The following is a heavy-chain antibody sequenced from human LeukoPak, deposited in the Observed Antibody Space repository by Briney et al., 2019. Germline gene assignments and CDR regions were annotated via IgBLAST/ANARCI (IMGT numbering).Heavy chain of an antibody. Sequence: ASMKVSCKAFGYTFGAYFMHWVRQAPGQGLEWMGWINPDNGGTRYAQRFQDGVTMTRDTSITTAYMELSSLKSDDTAVYYCARAGAMIASDYYYYMDVWGNGTTVTVSS. CDR3: ARAGAMIASDYYYYMDV. CDR2: INPDNGGT. D-gene: IGHD3-16*01. J-gene: IGHJ6*03. V-gene: IGHV1-2*02. CDR1: GYTFGAYF.